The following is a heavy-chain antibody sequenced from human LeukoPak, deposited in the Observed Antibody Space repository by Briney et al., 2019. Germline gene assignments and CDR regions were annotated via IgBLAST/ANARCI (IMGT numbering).Heavy chain of an antibody. CDR1: GYTFTDYY. V-gene: IGHV1-2*04. D-gene: IGHD2-21*01. CDR3: ARAYRRAYDDAFDI. CDR2: INPHSGGT. J-gene: IGHJ3*02. Sequence: ASVKVSCKASGYTFTDYYMHWVRQAPGDGLEWMGWINPHSGGTNYAQKFQGWVTMTRDTSISTAYMYLSRLTTDDTAIYYCARAYRRAYDDAFDIWGQGTMVTVSS.